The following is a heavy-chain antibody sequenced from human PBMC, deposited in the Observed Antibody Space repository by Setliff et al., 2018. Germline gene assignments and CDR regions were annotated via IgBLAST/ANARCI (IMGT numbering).Heavy chain of an antibody. CDR3: AKNYNFGRAYIDY. D-gene: IGHD3-3*01. CDR1: GFTVSSSY. Sequence: GGSLRLSCAASGFTVSSSYMSWVRQAPGKGLEWVSIICSGGYTNYADSVKGRITISRDNSKNTLYLQMNSLRAEDTAVYYCAKNYNFGRAYIDYWGQGTLVTVSS. V-gene: IGHV3-53*01. CDR2: ICSGGYT. J-gene: IGHJ4*02.